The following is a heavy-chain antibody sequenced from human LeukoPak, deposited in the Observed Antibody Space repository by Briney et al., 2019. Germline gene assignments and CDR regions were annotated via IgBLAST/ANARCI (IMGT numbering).Heavy chain of an antibody. CDR2: ILYSDIT. V-gene: IGHV4-61*01. Sequence: LETLSLTCTVSGGSGGSGSYYWSWIRQSPGKGLEWIGYILYSDITNYNPSLKSRVTMSVDTSKNQFSLRLTSVTAADTAVYYCAAMAVNWFDPWGQGTLVIVSS. D-gene: IGHD5-18*01. CDR1: GGSGGSGSYY. J-gene: IGHJ5*02. CDR3: AAMAVNWFDP.